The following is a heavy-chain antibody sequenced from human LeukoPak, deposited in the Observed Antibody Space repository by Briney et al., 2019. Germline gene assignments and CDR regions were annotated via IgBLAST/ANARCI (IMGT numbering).Heavy chain of an antibody. CDR2: IYYSGST. CDR1: GCSIISYY. CDR3: ARRSAGWETPFDY. Sequence: SETLSLTCTVSGCSIISYYWSWIWQPPGKGLEWIGYIYYSGSTNYNPSLKSRVTISVDTSKNQFSLKLSSVTAADTAVYYCARRSAGWETPFDYWGQGTLVTVSS. J-gene: IGHJ4*02. D-gene: IGHD1-26*01. V-gene: IGHV4-59*08.